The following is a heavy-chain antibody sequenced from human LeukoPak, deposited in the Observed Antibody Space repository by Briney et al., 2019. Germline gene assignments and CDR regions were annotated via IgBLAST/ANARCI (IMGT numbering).Heavy chain of an antibody. D-gene: IGHD2-8*02. CDR1: GFTFSSYA. CDR3: ARDLHYWVAMDV. CDR2: ISAGGGST. V-gene: IGHV3-23*01. Sequence: GGSLRLSCAASGFTFSSYAMSWVRQAPGKGLEWVAGISAGGGSTYYADSVKGRFTISRDNSKNMLYLQLNSLRAEDTAVYYCARDLHYWVAMDVWGQGTTVTVS. J-gene: IGHJ6*02.